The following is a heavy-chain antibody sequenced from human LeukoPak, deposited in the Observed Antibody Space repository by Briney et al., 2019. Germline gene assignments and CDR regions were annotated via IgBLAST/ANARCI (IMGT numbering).Heavy chain of an antibody. D-gene: IGHD4-11*01. CDR1: KFTFSHFG. V-gene: IGHV3-33*06. CDR3: AKDAQRGFDYSNSLEK. J-gene: IGHJ4*02. CDR2: IWNDGSEQ. Sequence: GSLRLSCAASKFTFSHFGMHWVRQAPGKGLEWVAVIWNDGSEQYYADSVKGRFTVSRDNSQKMVDLQMNSLRPEDTAVYYCAKDAQRGFDYSNSLEKWGQGTLVTVSS.